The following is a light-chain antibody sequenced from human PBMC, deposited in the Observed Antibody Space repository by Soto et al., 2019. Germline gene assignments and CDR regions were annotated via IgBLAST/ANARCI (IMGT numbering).Light chain of an antibody. J-gene: IGKJ1*01. CDR3: QQYNDWQWT. CDR1: QSVSNN. CDR2: GAS. Sequence: EIVVTQSPATLSVSPGERATLSCRASQSVSNNLAWYQQKPGQAPRLLIYGASTRATGVPVRFSGSGSGTEITLTISSLQSEDFALYYCQQYNDWQWTFGQGTKVDIK. V-gene: IGKV3-15*01.